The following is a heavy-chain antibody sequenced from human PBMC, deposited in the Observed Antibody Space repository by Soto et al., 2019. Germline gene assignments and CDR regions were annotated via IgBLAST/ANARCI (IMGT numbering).Heavy chain of an antibody. D-gene: IGHD4-4*01. CDR1: GYTFTSYY. CDR3: ARGDYSKLELGLYYYYHMGV. V-gene: IGHV1-46*03. J-gene: IGHJ6*03. CDR2: IYPSGGST. Sequence: QVQLVQSGAEVKKPGASVKVSCKASGYTFTSYYMHWVRQAPGQGLEWRGIIYPSGGSTRYAQQFQGRVHRTRDTSTSTVSMGLRSLRSEDTAVYYCARGDYSKLELGLYYYYHMGVWGKGTTVTVSS.